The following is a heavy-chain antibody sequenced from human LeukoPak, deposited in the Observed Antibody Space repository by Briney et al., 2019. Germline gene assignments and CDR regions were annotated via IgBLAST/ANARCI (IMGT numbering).Heavy chain of an antibody. Sequence: ASVKVSCKASGYTFTDYYMHWVRRAPGQGLEWMGWINPKSGGTDYAQKFQGRVTMTRDTSINPAYMELSGLRSDDTAVYYCTSDIAVVPTATQGLYWGQGTLVAVSS. D-gene: IGHD2-2*01. J-gene: IGHJ4*02. CDR3: TSDIAVVPTATQGLY. V-gene: IGHV1-2*02. CDR2: INPKSGGT. CDR1: GYTFTDYY.